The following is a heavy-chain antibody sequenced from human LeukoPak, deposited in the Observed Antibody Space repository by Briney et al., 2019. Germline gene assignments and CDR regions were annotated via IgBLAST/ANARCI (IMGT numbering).Heavy chain of an antibody. CDR2: ISWNSDTI. Sequence: GGSLRLPCVASGFTFDDYAMYWVRQVPGKGLEWVSGISWNSDTIDYVDSVKGRFTISRDNAKNSLYLQMTSLRTEDTALYYCVKVHGYSYGYFDYWGQGILVTVSS. CDR3: VKVHGYSYGYFDY. V-gene: IGHV3-9*01. J-gene: IGHJ4*02. CDR1: GFTFDDYA. D-gene: IGHD5-18*01.